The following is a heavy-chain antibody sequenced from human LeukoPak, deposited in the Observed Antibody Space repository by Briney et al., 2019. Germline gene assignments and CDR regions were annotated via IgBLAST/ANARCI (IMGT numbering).Heavy chain of an antibody. CDR1: GLTFFSYW. V-gene: IGHV3-74*01. CDR2: INSDGSST. J-gene: IGHJ5*02. Sequence: QTGGSLRLSCAASGLTFFSYWMHWVRQAPGKGLVWVSRINSDGSSTNYADSVKGRFTISRDNAKNTLYLQMNSLRAEDTAVYYCAKPYEYVWGSYRSWGQGTLVTVSS. CDR3: AKPYEYVWGSYRS. D-gene: IGHD3-16*02.